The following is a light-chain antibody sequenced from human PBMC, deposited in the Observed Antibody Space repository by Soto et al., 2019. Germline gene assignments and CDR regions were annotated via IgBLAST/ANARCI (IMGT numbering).Light chain of an antibody. Sequence: QSALTQPASVSGSPGQSITISCTGTSSDVGSYNLVSWYQQHPDKAPKLIIYEGSKRPSGISNRFSGYKSGNMASLTISGLQAEDEADYYCCSYAGSSTWVFGGGTKLTVL. CDR2: EGS. J-gene: IGLJ3*02. CDR3: CSYAGSSTWV. V-gene: IGLV2-23*01. CDR1: SSDVGSYNL.